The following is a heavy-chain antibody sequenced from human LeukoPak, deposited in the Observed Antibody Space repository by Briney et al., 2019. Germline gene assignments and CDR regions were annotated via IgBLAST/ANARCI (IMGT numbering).Heavy chain of an antibody. CDR2: IYNSANT. CDR3: ARHSRSGYIGYENAFDI. J-gene: IGHJ3*02. D-gene: IGHD5-12*01. CDR1: GGSVSSSTYC. Sequence: SETLSLTCSVSGGSVSSSTYCWDWIRQPPGKGLEWIGNIYNSANTHYNPSLKTRITMSVDTSKNQFSLKLNSVTAADTGIYYCARHSRSGYIGYENAFDIWGQGTMVTVSS. V-gene: IGHV4-39*01.